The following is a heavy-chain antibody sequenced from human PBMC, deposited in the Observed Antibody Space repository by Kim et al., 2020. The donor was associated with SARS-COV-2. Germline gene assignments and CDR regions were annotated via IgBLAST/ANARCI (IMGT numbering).Heavy chain of an antibody. CDR1: GFSLRTTETC. V-gene: IGHV2-70*13. D-gene: IGHD1-20*01. CDR2: VDWDDTK. J-gene: IGHJ6*02. Sequence: SGPTLVKPRQTLTLTCTFSGFSLRTTETCIIWVRQPPGKALEFLALVDWDDTKYYSTSLTTRLTISKDTSKKQVVLTMTHMDPVDTATYYCARMGYNGGMDFWGQGTTVIVSS. CDR3: ARMGYNGGMDF.